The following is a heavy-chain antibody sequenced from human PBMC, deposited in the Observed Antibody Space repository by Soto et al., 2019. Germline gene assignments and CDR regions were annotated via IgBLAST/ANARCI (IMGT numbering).Heavy chain of an antibody. Sequence: ETLSLTCAVYGGSFSGYYWSWIRQPPGKGLEWIGEINHSGSTNYNPSLKSRVTISVDTSKNQFSLKLSSVTAADTAVYYCARAPRSSRYYFDYWGQGTLVTVSS. CDR2: INHSGST. J-gene: IGHJ4*02. CDR3: ARAPRSSRYYFDY. V-gene: IGHV4-34*01. CDR1: GGSFSGYY. D-gene: IGHD6-13*01.